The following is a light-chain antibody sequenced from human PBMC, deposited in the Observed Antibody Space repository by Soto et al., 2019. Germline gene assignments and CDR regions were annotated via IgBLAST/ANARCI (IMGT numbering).Light chain of an antibody. CDR2: DAS. CDR3: QHYNSYSEA. J-gene: IGKJ1*01. V-gene: IGKV1-5*01. CDR1: QSISTW. Sequence: IQMTHSPSTLSASEGDRVTITSRASQSISTWLAWYQQKPGKAPKLLIYDASGLESGVPSRFSGSGSGTEFTLTISSLQPDDFATYYCQHYNSYSEAFGQGTKVDIK.